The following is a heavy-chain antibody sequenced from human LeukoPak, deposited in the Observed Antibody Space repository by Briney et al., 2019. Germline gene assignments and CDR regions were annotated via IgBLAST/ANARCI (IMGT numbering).Heavy chain of an antibody. CDR2: IIPILGIA. D-gene: IGHD5-18*01. Sequence: RASVKVSCKASGGTFSSYAISWVRQAPGQGLEWMGRIIPILGIANYAQKFQGRVTITADKSTSTAYMELSSLRSEDTAVYYCARAQLWSYYGMDVWGQGTTVTVSS. J-gene: IGHJ6*02. V-gene: IGHV1-69*04. CDR3: ARAQLWSYYGMDV. CDR1: GGTFSSYA.